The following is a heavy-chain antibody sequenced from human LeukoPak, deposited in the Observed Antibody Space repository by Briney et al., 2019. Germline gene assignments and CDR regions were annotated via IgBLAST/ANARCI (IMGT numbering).Heavy chain of an antibody. CDR3: ARHSNSGWTTDYYSYYGMDV. J-gene: IGHJ6*02. D-gene: IGHD6-19*01. CDR1: GGSISSYY. V-gene: IGHV4-59*08. CDR2: IYYSGST. Sequence: TSETLSLTCTVSGGSISSYYWSWIRQPPGKGLEWLGYIYYSGSTNYNPSLKSRVTISVDTSKNQFSLKLSSVTAADTAVYYWARHSNSGWTTDYYSYYGMDVWGQGTTVTVSS.